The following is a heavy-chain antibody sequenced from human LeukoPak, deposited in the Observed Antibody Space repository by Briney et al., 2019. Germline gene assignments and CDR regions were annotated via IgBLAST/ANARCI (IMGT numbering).Heavy chain of an antibody. J-gene: IGHJ3*02. V-gene: IGHV4-59*01. CDR3: ARDGRYCSTTSCQNDAFDI. Sequence: SETLSLTCTVSGVSISSNYWSWIRQPPGKGLEWIGYMYHSGSTNYNPSLKSRVTISVDTSKNQFSLKVSSVTAADTAVYYCARDGRYCSTTSCQNDAFDIWGQGTMVTVSS. CDR2: MYHSGST. D-gene: IGHD2-2*01. CDR1: GVSISSNY.